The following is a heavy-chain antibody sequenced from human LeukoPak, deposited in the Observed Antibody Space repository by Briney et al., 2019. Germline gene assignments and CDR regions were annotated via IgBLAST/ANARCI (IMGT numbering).Heavy chain of an antibody. CDR2: ITSSGTYI. J-gene: IGHJ5*02. CDR1: GFTFNNYN. V-gene: IGHV3-21*01. CDR3: ARDAGYNWFDP. Sequence: TGGSLKLSCATSGFTFNNYNMNWVRQAPGRALEWVSSITSSGTYIFYADSVKGRFTISRDNSKNTLYLQMNSLRAEDTAVYYCARDAGYNWFDPWGQGTLVTVSS.